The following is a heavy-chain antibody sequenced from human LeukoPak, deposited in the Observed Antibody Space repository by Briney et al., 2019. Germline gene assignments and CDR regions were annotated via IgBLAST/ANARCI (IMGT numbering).Heavy chain of an antibody. V-gene: IGHV1-2*02. D-gene: IGHD5-24*01. CDR3: ARALVSMLGWLQFSDAFDI. CDR1: GYTFTGYY. CDR2: INPNSGGT. J-gene: IGHJ3*02. Sequence: ASVKVSCKASGYTFTGYYMHWVRQAPGQGLEWMGWINPNSGGTNYAQKFRGRVTMTRDTSISTAYMELSRLRSDDTAVYYCARALVSMLGWLQFSDAFDIWGQGTMVTVSS.